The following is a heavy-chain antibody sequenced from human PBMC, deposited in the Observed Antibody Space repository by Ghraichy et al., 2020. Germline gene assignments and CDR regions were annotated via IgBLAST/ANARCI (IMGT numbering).Heavy chain of an antibody. CDR3: ARGIQLWPTDY. V-gene: IGHV4-59*01. CDR2: IYYSGST. J-gene: IGHJ4*02. D-gene: IGHD5-18*01. Sequence: SQTLSLTCTVSGGSISSYYWSWIRQPPGKGLEWIGYIYYSGSTNYNPSLKSRVTISVDTSKNQFSLKLSSVTAADTAVYYCARGIQLWPTDYWGQGTLVTVSS. CDR1: GGSISSYY.